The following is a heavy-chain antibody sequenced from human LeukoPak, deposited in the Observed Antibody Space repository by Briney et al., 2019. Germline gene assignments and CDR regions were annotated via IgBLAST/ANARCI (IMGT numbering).Heavy chain of an antibody. CDR2: ISYTGST. D-gene: IGHD2-21*02. CDR1: GASISSGNHY. Sequence: SETLSLTCSVSGASISSGNHYWSWVRQHPGKGLEWIGYISYTGSTYYNPSLESRLTMSVDTSKNQFSLKLNSVTAADTAGYFCARVVVSAALDLGGEGTRVTVSS. J-gene: IGHJ4*02. CDR3: ARVVVSAALDL. V-gene: IGHV4-31*03.